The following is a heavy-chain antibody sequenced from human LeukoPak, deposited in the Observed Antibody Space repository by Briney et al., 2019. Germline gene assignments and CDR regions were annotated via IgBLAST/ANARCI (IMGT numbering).Heavy chain of an antibody. V-gene: IGHV3-23*01. CDR2: ISGSAGDT. CDR1: GFTFWSYA. CDR3: AKTTAGYSSGRYPGWPIDY. Sequence: GGSLRLSCVASGFTFWSYAIYCVRQAPGKGLEGVSGISGSAGDTYFADSVKARFTISRDNSKDTVCLQMDSLRAEDTAVYYCAKTTAGYSSGRYPGWPIDYWGQGTLVTVSS. J-gene: IGHJ4*02. D-gene: IGHD2-15*01.